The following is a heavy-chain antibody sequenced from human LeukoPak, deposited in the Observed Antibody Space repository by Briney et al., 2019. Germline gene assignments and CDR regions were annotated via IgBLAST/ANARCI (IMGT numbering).Heavy chain of an antibody. J-gene: IGHJ3*02. CDR3: AKWDKRAAAEAFDI. Sequence: PGGSLRLSCAASGFTFSSYPMSWVRQAPGKGLEWFSAISGSGGSTYYPDSVKGRFDISRDNCKKTLFLQMNSLRDEDTAVYYCAKWDKRAAAEAFDIWGQGKMVTVSS. CDR2: ISGSGGST. V-gene: IGHV3-23*01. D-gene: IGHD6-13*01. CDR1: GFTFSSYP.